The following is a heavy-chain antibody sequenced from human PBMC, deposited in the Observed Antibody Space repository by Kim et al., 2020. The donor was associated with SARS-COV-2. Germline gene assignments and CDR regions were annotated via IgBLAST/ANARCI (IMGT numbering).Heavy chain of an antibody. D-gene: IGHD6-19*01. Sequence: SETLSLTCTVSGGSISSSSYYWGWLRQPPGKGLVWIGSIYYSGRTYYNPSLKSRVTISVDTSKNQFSLKLSSGTAAATAVYYCTRHERQWRVLGTRYFDYWGQRALVTVSS. CDR3: TRHERQWRVLGTRYFDY. J-gene: IGHJ4*02. CDR1: GGSISSSSYY. CDR2: IYYSGRT. V-gene: IGHV4-39*01.